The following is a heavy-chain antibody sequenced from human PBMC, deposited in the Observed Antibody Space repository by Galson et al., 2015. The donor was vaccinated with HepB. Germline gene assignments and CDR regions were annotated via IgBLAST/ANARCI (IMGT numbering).Heavy chain of an antibody. D-gene: IGHD3-22*01. CDR1: GGTFSSYT. CDR3: ARETRHITMIGAPLFDY. Sequence: SVKVSCKASGGTFSSYTISWVRQAPGQGLEWMGRIIPILGIANYAQKFQGRVTITADKSTSTAYMELSSLRSEDTAVYYCARETRHITMIGAPLFDYWGQGTLVTVSS. V-gene: IGHV1-69*04. J-gene: IGHJ4*02. CDR2: IIPILGIA.